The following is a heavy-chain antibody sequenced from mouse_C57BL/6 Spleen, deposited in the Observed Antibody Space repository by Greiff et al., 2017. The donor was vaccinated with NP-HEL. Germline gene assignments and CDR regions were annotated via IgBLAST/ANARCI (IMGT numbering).Heavy chain of an antibody. Sequence: VKLMESGPGLVQPSQSLSITCTVSGFSLTSYGVHWVRQSPGKGLEWLGVIWGGGSTDYNAAFISRLSISKDNSKSQVFFKMNSLQADDTAIYYCATNDGYAMDYWGQGTSVTVSS. CDR3: ATNDGYAMDY. D-gene: IGHD2-12*01. CDR1: GFSLTSYG. J-gene: IGHJ4*01. V-gene: IGHV2-2*01. CDR2: IWGGGST.